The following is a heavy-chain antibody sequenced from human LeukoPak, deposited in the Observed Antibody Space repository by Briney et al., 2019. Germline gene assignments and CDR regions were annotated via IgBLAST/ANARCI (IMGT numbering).Heavy chain of an antibody. CDR3: ARDFHYDFWSGHPSYYMDV. CDR2: TYYSGST. V-gene: IGHV4-59*01. Sequence: SETLSLTCTVSGGSISSYYWSWIRQPPGKGLEWIGYTYYSGSTNYNPSLKSRVTISVDTSKNQFSLKLSSVTAADTAVYYCARDFHYDFWSGHPSYYMDVWGKGTTVTVSS. J-gene: IGHJ6*03. CDR1: GGSISSYY. D-gene: IGHD3-3*01.